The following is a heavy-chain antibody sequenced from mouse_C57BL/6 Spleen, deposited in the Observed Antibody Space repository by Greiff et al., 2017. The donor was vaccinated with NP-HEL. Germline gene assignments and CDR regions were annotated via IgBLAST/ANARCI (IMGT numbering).Heavy chain of an antibody. V-gene: IGHV1-50*01. J-gene: IGHJ4*01. D-gene: IGHD1-1*01. Sequence: QVQLQQPGAELVKPGASVKLSCKASGYTFTSYWMQWVKQRPGQGLEWIGEIDPSDSYTNYNQKFKGKATLTVDTSSSTAYMQLSSLTSEDSAVYSCAGGSSFYYAMDYWGQGTSVTVSS. CDR1: GYTFTSYW. CDR2: IDPSDSYT. CDR3: AGGSSFYYAMDY.